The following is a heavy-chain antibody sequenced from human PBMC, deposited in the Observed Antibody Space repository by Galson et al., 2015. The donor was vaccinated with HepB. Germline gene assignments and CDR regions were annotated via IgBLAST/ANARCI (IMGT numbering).Heavy chain of an antibody. CDR1: GFSLRTTGVG. V-gene: IGHV2-5*01. CDR2: IYWSDDK. Sequence: PALVKPTQTLTLTCTFSGFSLRTTGVGVGWVRQSPGKALEWLAFIYWSDDKRYSPSLRSRLTITKDTSKNQVVLTMTNLDPMDTATYYCARSLRLVGPNFDNWGQGTLVTVSS. J-gene: IGHJ4*02. CDR3: ARSLRLVGPNFDN. D-gene: IGHD2-8*02.